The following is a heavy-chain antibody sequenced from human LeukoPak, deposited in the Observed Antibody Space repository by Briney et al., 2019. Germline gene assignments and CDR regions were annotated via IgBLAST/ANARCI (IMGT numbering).Heavy chain of an antibody. CDR2: IYGGTGS. Sequence: GGSLRLSFAASGFTVSGNYMSWVRQAPGKGLEWISVIYGGTGSYYADSVRGRFIISRDDSKNTLYLQMNSLRVDDTAVYYCARDQKGPAYWGQGTLVTVSS. J-gene: IGHJ4*02. V-gene: IGHV3-53*01. CDR1: GFTVSGNY. CDR3: ARDQKGPAY.